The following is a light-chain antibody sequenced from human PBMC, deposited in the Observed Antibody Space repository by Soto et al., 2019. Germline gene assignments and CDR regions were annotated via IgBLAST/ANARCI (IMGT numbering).Light chain of an antibody. CDR3: MQSIQLPIT. CDR1: QSLLYSDGRTY. J-gene: IGKJ4*01. Sequence: DVVLTQTPRSLSVTPGQPASISCKSSQSLLYSDGRTYVYWYLQKPGQPPQLLIHEVSNRFSGVPGRFRGSGSGTEFTLKISRVEAEDVGGYYCMQSIQLPITFGGGTNVEIK. V-gene: IGKV2D-29*01. CDR2: EVS.